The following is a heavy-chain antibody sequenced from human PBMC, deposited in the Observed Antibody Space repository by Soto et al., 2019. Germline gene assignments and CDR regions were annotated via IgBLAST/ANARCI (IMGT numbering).Heavy chain of an antibody. V-gene: IGHV2-5*02. D-gene: IGHD6-13*01. CDR1: GLSLTTSGMN. J-gene: IGHJ5*02. CDR3: ANRISSSWEPPPFDP. CDR2: IYWDDDK. Sequence: SGPTLVNPTQTLTLTCSFSGLSLTTSGMNVGWIRQPPGKSLEWLALIYWDDDKRYSPSLKRRLTITKDTSKNQVVLTMTNMDPVDTATYYCANRISSSWEPPPFDPWGQGTMVTVSS.